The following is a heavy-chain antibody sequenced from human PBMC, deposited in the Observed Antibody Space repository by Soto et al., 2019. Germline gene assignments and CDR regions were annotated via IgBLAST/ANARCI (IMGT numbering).Heavy chain of an antibody. V-gene: IGHV4-61*01. CDR3: ARDNMATFDYHYYGMDV. CDR1: GGSVGGGSYQ. CDR2: VHFSGGT. Sequence: QVQLQESGPGLAKPSETLSLTCSVSGGSVGGGSYQWTWIRQAPGKGLEWIGYVHFSGGTNYNPSLESRVTISIDTSRDQFSLKLTSLTAADTAVYFCARDNMATFDYHYYGMDVWGQGTTVTVSS. D-gene: IGHD5-12*01. J-gene: IGHJ6*02.